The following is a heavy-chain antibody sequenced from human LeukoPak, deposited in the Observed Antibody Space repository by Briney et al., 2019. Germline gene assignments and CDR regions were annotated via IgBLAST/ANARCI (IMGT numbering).Heavy chain of an antibody. Sequence: GGSLRLSCAASGFTFSSYAMSWVRQAPGKGLEWVSTISGSGGSTYYADSVKGRFTISRDNSKNTLYLQMNSLRAETTAVYYCAKDQALYDSSGYYYPIGFDPWGQGTLVTVSS. CDR3: AKDQALYDSSGYYYPIGFDP. D-gene: IGHD3-22*01. J-gene: IGHJ5*02. CDR2: ISGSGGST. CDR1: GFTFSSYA. V-gene: IGHV3-23*01.